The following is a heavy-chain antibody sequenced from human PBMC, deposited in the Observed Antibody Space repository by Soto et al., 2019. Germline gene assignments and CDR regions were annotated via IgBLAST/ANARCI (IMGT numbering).Heavy chain of an antibody. D-gene: IGHD3-10*01. CDR3: AGGGTMVRLRVATDY. Sequence: ASPLVSCKASGYTSTSYAMHCVRHAPGQKLQGMGGINAGNGNTKYSQKFQGRVTITRDTSASTAYMGLSSLRSEDTAVYYCAGGGTMVRLRVATDYWGQGTLVTVSS. J-gene: IGHJ4*02. CDR2: INAGNGNT. V-gene: IGHV1-3*01. CDR1: GYTSTSYA.